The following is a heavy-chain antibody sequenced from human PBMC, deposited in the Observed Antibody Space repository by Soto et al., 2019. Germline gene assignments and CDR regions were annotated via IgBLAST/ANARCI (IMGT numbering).Heavy chain of an antibody. CDR2: IDPSDSYA. V-gene: IGHV5-10-1*01. Sequence: PGESRNISCKGSGYSFTNYWITWVRQMPGKGLEWMGKIDPSDSYANYSPSFQGHVTISADKSISTAYLQWSSLKASDTAMYYCARHWSLEYGGESGWSDPWGKGTLVTVSS. J-gene: IGHJ5*02. D-gene: IGHD2-21*01. CDR1: GYSFTNYW. CDR3: ARHWSLEYGGESGWSDP.